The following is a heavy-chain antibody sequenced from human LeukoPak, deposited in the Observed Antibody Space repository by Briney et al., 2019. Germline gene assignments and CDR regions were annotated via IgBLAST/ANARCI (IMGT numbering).Heavy chain of an antibody. CDR1: GFTFSSFA. CDR2: ISGTGGST. D-gene: IGHD1-26*01. CDR3: AKDQSRVGASDPFDY. J-gene: IGHJ4*02. V-gene: IGHV3-23*01. Sequence: GGSLRLSCAASGFTFSSFAMTWIRQAPGKGLEWVSGISGTGGSTYYADSVKGRFTISRENSINTVFLEMNSLRAEDTAIYYSAKDQSRVGASDPFDYWGQGILVTVSS.